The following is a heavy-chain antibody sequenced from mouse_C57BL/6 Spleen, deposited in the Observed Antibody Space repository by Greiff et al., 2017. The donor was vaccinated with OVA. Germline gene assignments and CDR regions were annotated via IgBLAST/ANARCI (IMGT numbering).Heavy chain of an antibody. V-gene: IGHV1-61*01. CDR1: GYTFTSYW. Sequence: VQLQQPGAELVRPGSSVKLSCKASGYTFTSYWMDWVKQRPGQVLEWIGNIYPSDSETHYNQKFKDKSTLTVDKSASTAYMQLSSLKSEDSAVYYCARRTFYFDYWGQGTTLTVSS. J-gene: IGHJ2*01. CDR3: ARRTFYFDY. CDR2: IYPSDSET.